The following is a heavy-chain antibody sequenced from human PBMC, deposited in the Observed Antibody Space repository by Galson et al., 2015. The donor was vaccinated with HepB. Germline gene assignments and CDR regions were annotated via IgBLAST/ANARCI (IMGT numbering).Heavy chain of an antibody. CDR3: ARDGDYYDSSGYFDY. D-gene: IGHD3-22*01. Sequence: LRLSCAASGFTFSSYAMHWVRQAPGKGLEWVAVISYNGSNKYYADSVKGRFTISRDNSKNTLYLQMNSLRAEDTAVYYCARDGDYYDSSGYFDYWGQGTLVTVPS. V-gene: IGHV3-30-3*01. CDR2: ISYNGSNK. CDR1: GFTFSSYA. J-gene: IGHJ4*02.